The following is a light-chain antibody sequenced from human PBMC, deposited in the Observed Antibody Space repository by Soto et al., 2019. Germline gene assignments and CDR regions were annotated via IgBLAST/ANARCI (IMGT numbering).Light chain of an antibody. J-gene: IGKJ4*01. Sequence: EIVMTQAPATLSVSPGERATLSCRASQSVSSNLAWYQQRPGQAPRLLIYDASSRATGIPARFSGSGSGTEYTLTRSSLQSEDSAVYYCQQCSWHPFTVTFGGGTKVEIK. CDR2: DAS. V-gene: IGKV3-15*01. CDR1: QSVSSN. CDR3: QQCSWHPFTVT.